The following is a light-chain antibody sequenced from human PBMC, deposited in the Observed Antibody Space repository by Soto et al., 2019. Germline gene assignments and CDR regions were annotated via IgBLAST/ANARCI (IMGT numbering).Light chain of an antibody. CDR1: NSNIGRNT. CDR3: AAWDGSLSGVV. Sequence: QSVLTQPPSASATPGQRVTISCSGSNSNIGRNTVNWYQHLPGTAPKLLIYSNNRRPSGVPDRFSGSKSGTSASLAISGLQSEDEADYYCAAWDGSLSGVVFGGGTKLTVL. CDR2: SNN. V-gene: IGLV1-44*01. J-gene: IGLJ2*01.